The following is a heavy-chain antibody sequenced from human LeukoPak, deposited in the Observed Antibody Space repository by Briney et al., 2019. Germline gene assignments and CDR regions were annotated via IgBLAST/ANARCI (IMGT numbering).Heavy chain of an antibody. Sequence: PGGSLRLSCAASGFTFSSYSMNWVRQAPGKGLEWVSSISSSSSYIYYADSVKGRFTISRDSSKNTLYLQMNSLRVEDTAVYYCARGVRRWLRSLFDPWGQGTLVTVSS. CDR1: GFTFSSYS. D-gene: IGHD5-12*01. V-gene: IGHV3-21*04. CDR3: ARGVRRWLRSLFDP. CDR2: ISSSSSYI. J-gene: IGHJ5*02.